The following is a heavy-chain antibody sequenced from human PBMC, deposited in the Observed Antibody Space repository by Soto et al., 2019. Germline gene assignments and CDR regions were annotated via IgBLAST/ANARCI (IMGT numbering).Heavy chain of an antibody. CDR2: IFYNGST. CDR3: ARGDCSGGSCYYFDY. D-gene: IGHD2-15*01. CDR1: GGSIGSNSW. J-gene: IGHJ4*02. V-gene: IGHV4-4*02. Sequence: SETLSLTCAVSGGSIGSNSWWSWVRQPPGKGLEWIGFIFYNGSTNCNASLKSRVIMTLDTSKNQFSLKLTSVTAADTAVYYCARGDCSGGSCYYFDYWGQGTLVTVSS.